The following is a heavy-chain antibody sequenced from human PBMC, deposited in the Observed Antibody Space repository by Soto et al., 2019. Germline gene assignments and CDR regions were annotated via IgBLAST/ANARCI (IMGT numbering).Heavy chain of an antibody. J-gene: IGHJ6*02. Sequence: QVQLVESGGGVVQPGRSLRLSCAASGFTFSSYGMRWVRQAPGKGLEWVAVISYDGSNKYYADSVKGRFTISRDNSKNTLYLQMNRLRAEDTAVYYCAKDSTLLWFGTGGMDVWGQGTTVTVSS. CDR1: GFTFSSYG. V-gene: IGHV3-30*18. CDR2: ISYDGSNK. CDR3: AKDSTLLWFGTGGMDV. D-gene: IGHD3-10*01.